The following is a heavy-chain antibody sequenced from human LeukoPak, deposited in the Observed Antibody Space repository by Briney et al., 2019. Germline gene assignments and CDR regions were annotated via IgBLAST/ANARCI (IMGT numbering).Heavy chain of an antibody. CDR2: NSNSGGST. CDR1: GFIFSRYG. J-gene: IGHJ6*02. D-gene: IGHD6-13*01. Sequence: QPGGSLRLSCVASGFIFSRYGMHWVRQAPGKGLEYVLANSNSGGSTYYANSVKGRFTISRDNSKNTLYLQMGSLRGEDMAVYYCARGLITGAAGTYYYYGMDVWGQGTTVTVSS. V-gene: IGHV3-64*01. CDR3: ARGLITGAAGTYYYYGMDV.